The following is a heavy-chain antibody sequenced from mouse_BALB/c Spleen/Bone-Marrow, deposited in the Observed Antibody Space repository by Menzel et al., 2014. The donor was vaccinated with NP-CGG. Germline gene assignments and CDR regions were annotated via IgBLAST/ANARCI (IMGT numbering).Heavy chain of an antibody. D-gene: IGHD2-2*01. J-gene: IGHJ1*01. CDR3: ARALYGYDWYCDV. CDR2: INPYNDGT. Sequence: VQLQQSGPELVKPGASVKMSCKASGYTFTSYVIHWVKQKPGQGLEWIGNINPYNDGTKYNEKFKGKATLTSDKSSSTAYMELSSLTSEDSSVYYCARALYGYDWYCDVWGAGTTGPVSS. CDR1: GYTFTSYV. V-gene: IGHV1-14*01.